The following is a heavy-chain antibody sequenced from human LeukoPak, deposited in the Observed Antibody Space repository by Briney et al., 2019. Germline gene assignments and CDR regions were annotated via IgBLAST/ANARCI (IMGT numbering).Heavy chain of an antibody. Sequence: GGSLRLSCAASGFTFSTYEMNWVRQAPGKGLEWVSYISSTGETIYYADSVKGRFAISRDNAKKSLYLQMNSLRAEDTAVYYCARGYYPSYGHWGQGTLVTASS. D-gene: IGHD3-16*01. CDR3: ARGYYPSYGH. CDR1: GFTFSTYE. V-gene: IGHV3-48*03. J-gene: IGHJ4*02. CDR2: ISSTGETI.